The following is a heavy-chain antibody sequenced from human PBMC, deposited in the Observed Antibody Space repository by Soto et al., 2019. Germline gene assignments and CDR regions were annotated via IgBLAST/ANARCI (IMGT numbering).Heavy chain of an antibody. Sequence: QVQLQESGPGLVKPSQTLSLTCTVSGGSISSGDYYWSWIRQPPGKGLEWIGYIYYSGSTYYNPSLTSRVTISVDTSKNQFSLKLSSVTAADTAVYYCARGDYGDYVYYYYYGMDVWGQGTTVTVSS. V-gene: IGHV4-30-4*01. J-gene: IGHJ6*02. CDR1: GGSISSGDYY. CDR3: ARGDYGDYVYYYYYGMDV. CDR2: IYYSGST. D-gene: IGHD4-17*01.